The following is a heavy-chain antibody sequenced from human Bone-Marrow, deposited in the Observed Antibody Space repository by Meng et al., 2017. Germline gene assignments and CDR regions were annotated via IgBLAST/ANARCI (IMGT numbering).Heavy chain of an antibody. V-gene: IGHV1-2*06. CDR3: ARDSTSAYADS. Sequence: QVQRVKFGAEVKKPGASVKVSCKPSGYTFTGYYINWVRQAPGQGLEWMGRINPNSGGTNYAQNFQGRVTMTRDTSISTVYMELSRLTSDDTAVYYCARDSTSAYADSWGQGTLVTVSS. CDR1: GYTFTGYY. D-gene: IGHD5-12*01. CDR2: INPNSGGT. J-gene: IGHJ4*02.